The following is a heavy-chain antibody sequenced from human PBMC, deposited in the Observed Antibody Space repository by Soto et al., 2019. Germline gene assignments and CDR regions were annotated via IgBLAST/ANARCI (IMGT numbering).Heavy chain of an antibody. CDR1: GFTFSSYA. V-gene: IGHV3-30-3*01. J-gene: IGHJ3*02. Sequence: PGGSLRLSCAASGFTFSSYAMHWVRQAPGKGLEWVAVIAYDGSKKYYADSVKGRFTISRDNSKNTLYLQMNSLRAEDTAVYYCARALPEIAAAGTGMHDAFDIWGQGTMVTVSS. CDR2: IAYDGSKK. D-gene: IGHD6-13*01. CDR3: ARALPEIAAAGTGMHDAFDI.